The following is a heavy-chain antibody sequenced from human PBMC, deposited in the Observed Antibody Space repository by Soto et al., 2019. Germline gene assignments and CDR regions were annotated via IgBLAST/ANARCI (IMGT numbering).Heavy chain of an antibody. CDR1: EITFRSYP. CDR2: ISGSGGST. Sequence: HPGGSLRLACAASEITFRSYPMRWVRQPPGKGQAKVSAISGSGGSTYYADSVKGRLTIYRDNSKNTLYLQMNSLRAEDTAVYHCAKPRVLRFLEWLAPYYGMDVWGQGTTVTVS. D-gene: IGHD3-3*01. CDR3: AKPRVLRFLEWLAPYYGMDV. V-gene: IGHV3-23*01. J-gene: IGHJ6*02.